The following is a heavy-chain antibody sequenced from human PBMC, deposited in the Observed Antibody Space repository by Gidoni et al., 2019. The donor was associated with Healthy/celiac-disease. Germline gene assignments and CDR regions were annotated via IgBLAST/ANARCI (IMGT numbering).Heavy chain of an antibody. Sequence: QVQLQESVPGLVKLSQTVSVMCTVSGCSISSGGYYWNWFRQDPGKGLEWIGDIYYSGSTDYNPSLKNGVTITFSTSSNHLPLLLISSTAADATVVYCSAKPWGGGWSPSGSGMDFWGQGTPVTVSS. CDR1: GCSISSGGYY. CDR3: SAKPWGGGWSPSGSGMDF. D-gene: IGHD3-16*01. CDR2: IYYSGST. J-gene: IGHJ6*02. V-gene: IGHV4-31*03.